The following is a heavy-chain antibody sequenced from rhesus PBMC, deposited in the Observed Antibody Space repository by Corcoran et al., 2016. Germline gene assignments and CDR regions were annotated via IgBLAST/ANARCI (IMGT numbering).Heavy chain of an antibody. V-gene: IGHV4S14*01. CDR2: IYGSGGSN. CDR1: GGSISGSYY. Sequence: QVQLHESGPGLVKPSETLSLPCAVSGGSISGSYYWSWIRQTPGKGLEWIVRIYGSGGSNDRNPSLKRRVTIATDTSKNQFSLKLSSVTAADTAGYYGASGDGYDSGYYSEDFEFWGQGALVTGSS. J-gene: IGHJ1*01. D-gene: IGHD3-28*01. CDR3: ASGDGYDSGYYSEDFEF.